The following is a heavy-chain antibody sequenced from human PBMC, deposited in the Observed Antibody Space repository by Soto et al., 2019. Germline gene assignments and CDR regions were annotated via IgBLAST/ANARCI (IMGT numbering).Heavy chain of an antibody. CDR3: ARRGYCSGTTCYKWFDP. CDR2: IYPGDSDT. Sequence: EVQLVQSGAEVKKPGESLKISCKGSGYSFSTYWIAWVRQMPGKGLEWMGIIYPGDSDTRYSPSFQGQVTISADKSISTAYLQWSSLKASDTAMYYCARRGYCSGTTCYKWFDPWGQGTLVTVSS. J-gene: IGHJ5*02. CDR1: GYSFSTYW. D-gene: IGHD2-2*02. V-gene: IGHV5-51*01.